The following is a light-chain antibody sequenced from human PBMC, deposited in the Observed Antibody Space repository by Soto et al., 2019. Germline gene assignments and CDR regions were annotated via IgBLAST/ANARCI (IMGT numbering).Light chain of an antibody. CDR1: QILTRN. CDR2: GAS. CDR3: QQYDKWPRT. Sequence: EIVMTQSPGTLSVSPGERVTLCCGASQILTRNLAWYQHKPGQSPRLLIYGASARATGIPARFSGGGSGAEYTLTISSLQSEDFAVYYCQQYDKWPRTFGQGTKVEIK. J-gene: IGKJ1*01. V-gene: IGKV3-15*01.